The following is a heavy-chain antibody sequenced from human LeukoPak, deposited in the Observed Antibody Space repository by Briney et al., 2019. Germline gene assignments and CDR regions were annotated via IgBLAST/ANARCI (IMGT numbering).Heavy chain of an antibody. V-gene: IGHV1-2*02. D-gene: IGHD3-10*01. J-gene: IGHJ6*03. Sequence: GASVKVSCKASGYTFTGYYMHWVRQAPGQGLEWMGWINPNRGGTNYAQKFQGRVTMTRDTSISTAYMELSRLRSDDTAVYYCARVRGDGSGSYYSYYYYYVDVWGKGTTVTVSS. CDR2: INPNRGGT. CDR1: GYTFTGYY. CDR3: ARVRGDGSGSYYSYYYYYVDV.